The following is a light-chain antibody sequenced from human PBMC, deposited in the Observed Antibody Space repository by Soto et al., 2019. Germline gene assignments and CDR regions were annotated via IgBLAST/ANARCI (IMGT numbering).Light chain of an antibody. J-gene: IGKJ2*01. V-gene: IGKV3-11*01. CDR2: DAS. CDR3: QQRSNWPT. Sequence: EIVLTQSPATLSLSPGERATLSCRASQSVSSYLAWYQQKPGQAPRLLIYDASNRATGIPARFSGSGSGTDVTLTISSLEPEDFAVYDCQQRSNWPTFVQGTKLEIK. CDR1: QSVSSY.